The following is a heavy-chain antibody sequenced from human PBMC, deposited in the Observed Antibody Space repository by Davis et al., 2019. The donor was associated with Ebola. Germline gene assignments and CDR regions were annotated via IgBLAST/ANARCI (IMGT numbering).Heavy chain of an antibody. CDR2: IWYDGSNK. Sequence: PGGSLRLSCAASGFTFSSYGMHWVRQAPGKGLEWVAVIWYDGSNKYYADSVKGRFTISRDNSKNTLYLQMNSLRAEDTAVYYCARGNYYYDSSGYYSDAFDIWGQGTMVTVSS. D-gene: IGHD3-22*01. CDR3: ARGNYYYDSSGYYSDAFDI. CDR1: GFTFSSYG. J-gene: IGHJ3*02. V-gene: IGHV3-33*08.